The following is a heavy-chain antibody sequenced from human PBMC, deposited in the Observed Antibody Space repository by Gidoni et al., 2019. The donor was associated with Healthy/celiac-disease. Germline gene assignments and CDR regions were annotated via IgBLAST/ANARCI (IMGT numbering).Heavy chain of an antibody. V-gene: IGHV4-34*01. CDR3: ARGRPSYSSSSRFDY. Sequence: QVQLQQWGAGLLKPSETLSLTCAVYGGSFSGYYWSWIRQPPGKGLEWIGEINHSGSTNYNPSLKSRVTISVDTSKNQFSLKLSSVTAADTAVYYCARGRPSYSSSSRFDYWGQGTLVTVSS. CDR2: INHSGST. D-gene: IGHD6-13*01. CDR1: GGSFSGYY. J-gene: IGHJ4*02.